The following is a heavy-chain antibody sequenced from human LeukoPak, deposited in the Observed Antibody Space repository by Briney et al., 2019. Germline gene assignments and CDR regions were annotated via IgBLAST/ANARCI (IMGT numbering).Heavy chain of an antibody. D-gene: IGHD2-15*01. CDR2: INPSGGST. CDR1: GYIFTSYH. V-gene: IGHV1-46*01. CDR3: ARYRIPNNWFDP. J-gene: IGHJ5*02. Sequence: ASVKVSCKASGYIFTSYHMHWVRQAPGQGLEWMGIINPSGGSTSYAQKFQGRVTMTRDTSTSTVYMELSSLRYEDTAVYYCARYRIPNNWFDPWGQGTLVTVSS.